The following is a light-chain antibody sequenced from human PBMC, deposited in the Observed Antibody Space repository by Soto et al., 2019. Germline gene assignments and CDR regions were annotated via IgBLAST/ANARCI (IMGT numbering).Light chain of an antibody. Sequence: DIQLTQSLSFLSASVGDGVTINCRASQGISTYLAWYQQKLGKAPKLLIYDASTLQSGVPSRLSGSRSGTEFTLTIGSPQPEDFATYYCQQLNGYLELTFGGGTKVDIK. CDR1: QGISTY. V-gene: IGKV1-9*01. CDR2: DAS. J-gene: IGKJ4*01. CDR3: QQLNGYLELT.